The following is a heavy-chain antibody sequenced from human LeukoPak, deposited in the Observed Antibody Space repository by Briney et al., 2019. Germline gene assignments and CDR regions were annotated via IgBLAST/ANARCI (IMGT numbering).Heavy chain of an antibody. CDR1: GGSISSSSYY. J-gene: IGHJ4*02. CDR2: IYYSGST. V-gene: IGHV4-39*01. Sequence: PSETLSPTCTVSGGSISSSSYYWVWIRQPPGKGLEWIGSIYYSGSTYYNPSLKSRVTISVDTSKNQFSLKLSSVTAADTAVYYCARDYSGSYYYFDYWGQGTLVTVSS. D-gene: IGHD1-26*01. CDR3: ARDYSGSYYYFDY.